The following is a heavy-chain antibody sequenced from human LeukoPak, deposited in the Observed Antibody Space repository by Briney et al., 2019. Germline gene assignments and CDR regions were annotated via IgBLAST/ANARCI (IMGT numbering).Heavy chain of an antibody. D-gene: IGHD6-19*01. Sequence: ASVKVSCKVSRYTLTELSMHWVRQAPGKGLEWMGGFDPEDGETIYAQKFQGRVTMTEDTSTDTAYMELSSLRSEDTAVYYCATAFQWLPQGSYYMDVWGKGTTVTISS. V-gene: IGHV1-24*01. CDR3: ATAFQWLPQGSYYMDV. J-gene: IGHJ6*03. CDR1: RYTLTELS. CDR2: FDPEDGET.